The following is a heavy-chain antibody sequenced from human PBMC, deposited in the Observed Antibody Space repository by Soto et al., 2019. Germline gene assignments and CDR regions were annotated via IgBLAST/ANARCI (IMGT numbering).Heavy chain of an antibody. Sequence: SGTLSLTRSVSGGSITSGGYYWNLIRQHPGKGLEWIGYIYYGGITYYNPSLKSRITISVDTSKNQFSLKLSSATAADTAMYYCARADYDILTGHYYFDYWGQGTLVTVSS. J-gene: IGHJ4*02. D-gene: IGHD3-9*01. CDR3: ARADYDILTGHYYFDY. CDR1: GGSITSGGYY. V-gene: IGHV4-31*02. CDR2: IYYGGIT.